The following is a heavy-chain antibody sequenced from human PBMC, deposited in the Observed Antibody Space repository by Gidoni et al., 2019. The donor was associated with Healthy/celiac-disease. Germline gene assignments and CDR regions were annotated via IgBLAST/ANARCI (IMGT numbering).Heavy chain of an antibody. Sequence: QLQLQESGPGLVKPSETLSLTCTVSGGSISRSSYYWGWIRQPPGKGLEWIGSIYYSGSTYYNPSLKSRVTISVDTSKNQFSLKLSSVTAADTAVYYCARDIAAAGIGIFDYWGQGTLVTVSS. J-gene: IGHJ4*02. CDR2: IYYSGST. CDR1: GGSISRSSYY. V-gene: IGHV4-39*02. CDR3: ARDIAAAGIGIFDY. D-gene: IGHD6-13*01.